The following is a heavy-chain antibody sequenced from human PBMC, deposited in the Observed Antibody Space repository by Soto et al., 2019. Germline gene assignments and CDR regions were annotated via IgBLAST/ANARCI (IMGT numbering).Heavy chain of an antibody. J-gene: IGHJ4*02. CDR3: LRHQGRTTYDY. V-gene: IGHV4-59*01. D-gene: IGHD1-1*01. CDR1: GGSTSSYY. Sequence: PSETLSLTCSVSGGSTSSYYWSWIRQPPGKGLEWIGYIYYSGSTNYSPSLKSRVTISVDTSKNQFSLKLSSVTAADTAVYYCLRHQGRTTYDYWGQGTLVTVS. CDR2: IYYSGST.